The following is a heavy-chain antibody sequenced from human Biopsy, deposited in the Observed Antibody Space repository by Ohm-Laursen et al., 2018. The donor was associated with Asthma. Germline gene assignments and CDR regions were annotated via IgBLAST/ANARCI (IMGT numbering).Heavy chain of an antibody. J-gene: IGHJ4*02. D-gene: IGHD1-14*01. V-gene: IGHV1-2*02. CDR2: INPNSGGT. CDR3: ARDGPELPTELDY. Sequence: GASVKVSCKASDYIFPRYYISWVRQAPGQGLERMGWINPNSGGTNYAQKFQGRVTMTRDRSISTAYMELSGLRSDDTAVYYCARDGPELPTELDYWGPGTLVTVSS. CDR1: DYIFPRYY.